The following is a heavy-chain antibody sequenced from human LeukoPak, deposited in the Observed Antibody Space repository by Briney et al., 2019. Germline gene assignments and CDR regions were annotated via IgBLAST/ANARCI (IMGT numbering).Heavy chain of an antibody. Sequence: VGSLRLSCEASGFTFGTYGMTWVRQAPGKGLEWVSGITGSSTWTYYADSVRGRFTISRDNSKNTLRLQMNNLTADDTAIYYCARELVSLGTGYFDLWGRGTLVTVSS. CDR3: ARELVSLGTGYFDL. CDR2: ITGSSTWT. J-gene: IGHJ2*01. D-gene: IGHD7-27*01. CDR1: GFTFGTYG. V-gene: IGHV3-23*01.